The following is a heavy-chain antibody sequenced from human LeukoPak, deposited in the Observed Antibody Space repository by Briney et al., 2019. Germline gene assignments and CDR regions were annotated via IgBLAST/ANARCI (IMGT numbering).Heavy chain of an antibody. V-gene: IGHV3-48*03. Sequence: GGSLRLSCAASGFTFSSYEMNWVRQAPGKGLEWVSYISSSGSTIYYADSVKGRFTISRDNAKNSLYLQINSLRAEDTAVYYCARSEREVVAASDYWGQGTLVTVSS. CDR3: ARSEREVVAASDY. D-gene: IGHD2-15*01. J-gene: IGHJ4*02. CDR2: ISSSGSTI. CDR1: GFTFSSYE.